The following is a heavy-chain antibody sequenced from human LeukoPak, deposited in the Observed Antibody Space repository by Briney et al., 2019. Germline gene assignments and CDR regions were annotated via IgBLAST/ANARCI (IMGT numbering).Heavy chain of an antibody. CDR1: GSGFTSYG. V-gene: IGHV1-18*01. Sequence: GAAVNVSCNSSGSGFTSYGYSWVWQGHGQGLEWMGWISVYNGNTNYAQKLQGRVTMTTHTSTSTAYMELRSLRSDDTAVYYCARIVVVPAAYGGIAARPADYWGQGTLVTVSS. D-gene: IGHD2-2*01. CDR3: ARIVVVPAAYGGIAARPADY. CDR2: ISVYNGNT. J-gene: IGHJ4*02.